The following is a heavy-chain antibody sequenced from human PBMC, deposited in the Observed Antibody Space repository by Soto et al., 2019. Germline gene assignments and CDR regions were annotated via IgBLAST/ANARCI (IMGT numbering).Heavy chain of an antibody. D-gene: IGHD3-22*01. Sequence: QVQLQESGPGLVKPSETLSLTCTVSGDSISSSTYYWGWIRQPPGKGLEWIGSMFYSGNTYYNPSLKSRVSLYIDTSKYQFSLKLNAVTAADTAVYYCVSPEGYYDSSGYTLDYWGQGTLVTVSS. CDR3: VSPEGYYDSSGYTLDY. V-gene: IGHV4-39*01. CDR1: GDSISSSTYY. J-gene: IGHJ4*02. CDR2: MFYSGNT.